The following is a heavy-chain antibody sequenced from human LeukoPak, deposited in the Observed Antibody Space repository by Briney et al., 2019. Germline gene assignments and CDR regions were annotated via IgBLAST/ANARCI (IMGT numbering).Heavy chain of an antibody. D-gene: IGHD3-22*01. CDR3: ARDTHDSSGYYFDY. CDR2: INHSGST. Sequence: SETLSLTCAVYGGSFSGYYWSWIRQPPGKGLEWIGEINHSGSTYYNPSLKSRVTISVDTSKNQFSLKLSSVTAADTAVYYCARDTHDSSGYYFDYWGQGTLVTVSS. CDR1: GGSFSGYY. J-gene: IGHJ4*02. V-gene: IGHV4-34*09.